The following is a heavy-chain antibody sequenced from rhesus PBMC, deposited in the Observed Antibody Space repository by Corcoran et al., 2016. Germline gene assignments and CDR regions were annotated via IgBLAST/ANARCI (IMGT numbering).Heavy chain of an antibody. CDR1: GYSISSGYG. CDR3: ARASSSRPIDY. J-gene: IGHJ4*01. D-gene: IGHD2-15*01. Sequence: QLQLQESGPGLVKPSETLSLTCAVSGYSISSGYGWSWIRQPPGKGLGWIVYISYSGSSSYNPSLTRRVTISRETSNSQCFRKLSSWTAADTAVYYCARASSSRPIDYWGQGVLVTVSS. V-gene: IGHV4-122*02. CDR2: ISYSGSS.